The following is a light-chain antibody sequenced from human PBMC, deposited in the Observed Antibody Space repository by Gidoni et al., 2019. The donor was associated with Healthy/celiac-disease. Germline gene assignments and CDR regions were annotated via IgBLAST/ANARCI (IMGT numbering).Light chain of an antibody. CDR3: QQYGSSPFT. CDR1: QSVSSSY. CDR2: GAS. J-gene: IGKJ3*01. Sequence: DIVLTQSPGPLSLSPGERATLSCSASQSVSSSYLAWYQQKPGQDPRLLIYGASSRATGILDRFSGSGAGTDFTLTISRLEPEDFAVYYCQQYGSSPFTFGPGTKVDIK. V-gene: IGKV3-20*01.